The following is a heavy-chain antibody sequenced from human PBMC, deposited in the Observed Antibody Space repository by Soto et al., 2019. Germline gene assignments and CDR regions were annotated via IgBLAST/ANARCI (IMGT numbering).Heavy chain of an antibody. J-gene: IGHJ4*02. CDR2: MNPNSGNT. CDR3: ATTAYSSSSQKN. V-gene: IGHV1-8*01. CDR1: GYTFTSYD. D-gene: IGHD6-13*01. Sequence: QVQLVQSGAEVKKPGASVKVSCKASGYTFTSYDINWVRQATGQGLEWMGWMNPNSGNTGYAQKFQGRVTMTRNTSLSTPYMELSSLRSEDTAVYYCATTAYSSSSQKNWGQGTLVTVSS.